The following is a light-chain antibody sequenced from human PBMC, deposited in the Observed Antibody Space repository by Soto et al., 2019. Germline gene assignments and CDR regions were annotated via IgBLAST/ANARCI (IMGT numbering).Light chain of an antibody. J-gene: IGKJ2*01. CDR1: QGIRNA. CDR3: LQDSNDPRT. V-gene: IGKV1-6*01. CDR2: AAS. Sequence: AIQMTQSPASLSASVGDRVTITCRASQGIRNALGWYQQTPGKAPKLLIYAASRLQSGAPSRFSGTGSGTDFTLTISSLQPEDFATYYYLQDSNDPRTFGQGTKLEIK.